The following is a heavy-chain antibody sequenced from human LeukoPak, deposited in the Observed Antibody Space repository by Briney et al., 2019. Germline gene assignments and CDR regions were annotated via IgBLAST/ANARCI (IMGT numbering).Heavy chain of an antibody. CDR3: ARHSSYGDHSYLSAFDI. J-gene: IGHJ3*02. Sequence: SETLSLTCAVYGGSFSGYYWSWIRQPPGKGLGWIGEINHSGSTNYNPSLKSRVTISVDTSKNQFSLKLSSVTAADTAVYYCARHSSYGDHSYLSAFDIWGQGTMVTVSS. V-gene: IGHV4-34*01. D-gene: IGHD4-17*01. CDR2: INHSGST. CDR1: GGSFSGYY.